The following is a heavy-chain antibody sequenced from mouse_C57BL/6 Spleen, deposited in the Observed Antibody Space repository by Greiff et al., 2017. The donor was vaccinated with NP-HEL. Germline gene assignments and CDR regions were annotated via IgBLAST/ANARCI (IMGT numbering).Heavy chain of an antibody. D-gene: IGHD2-5*01. CDR1: GFTFSSYA. CDR2: ISDGGSYT. Sequence: EVMLVESGGGLVKPGGSLKLSCAASGFTFSSYAMSWVRQTPEKRLEWVATISDGGSYTYYPDNVKGRFTISRDNAKNNLYLQMSHLKSEDTAMYYCAREESNYVFDYWGQGTTLTVSS. V-gene: IGHV5-4*01. J-gene: IGHJ2*01. CDR3: AREESNYVFDY.